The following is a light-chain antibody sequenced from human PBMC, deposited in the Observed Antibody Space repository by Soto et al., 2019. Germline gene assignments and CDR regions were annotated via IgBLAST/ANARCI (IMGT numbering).Light chain of an antibody. CDR1: QSISNN. Sequence: EIVMTQSPATLSVSPGERATLSCRATQSISNNLAWYQQKPGQAPRLLIYGASTRATSIPARFSGSGSGTEFTLTISSPQSEDFAVYYRQQYNNWPLTFGGGTKVDIK. CDR3: QQYNNWPLT. J-gene: IGKJ4*01. V-gene: IGKV3-15*01. CDR2: GAS.